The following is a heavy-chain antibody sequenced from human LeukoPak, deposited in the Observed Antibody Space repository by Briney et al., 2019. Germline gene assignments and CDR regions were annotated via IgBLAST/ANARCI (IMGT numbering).Heavy chain of an antibody. CDR3: ARGGAMVSDAFDI. D-gene: IGHD5-18*01. J-gene: IGHJ3*02. V-gene: IGHV3-21*01. CDR2: ISSSSSYI. CDR1: GFTFSSYS. Sequence: GSLRLSCAASGFTFSSYSMNWVRQAPGKGLEWVSSISSSSSYIYYADSVKGRFTISRDNAKNSLYLQMNSLRAEDTAAYYCARGGAMVSDAFDIWGQGTMVTVSS.